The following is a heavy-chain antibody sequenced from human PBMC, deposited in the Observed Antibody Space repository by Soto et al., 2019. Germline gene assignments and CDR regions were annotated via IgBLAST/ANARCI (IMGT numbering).Heavy chain of an antibody. J-gene: IGHJ6*02. CDR1: GDTFSSYA. D-gene: IGHD3-22*01. V-gene: IGHV1-69*01. CDR2: IIPIFGTA. Sequence: QVQLVQAGAEVKKPGSSVKVSCKASGDTFSSYAISWVRQAPGQGLEWMGGIIPIFGTANYAQKFQGRVTITADESTSTAYMDLSSLRSEDTAVYYCSRDRSGYRSRASPMDVWGQGTTVTVSS. CDR3: SRDRSGYRSRASPMDV.